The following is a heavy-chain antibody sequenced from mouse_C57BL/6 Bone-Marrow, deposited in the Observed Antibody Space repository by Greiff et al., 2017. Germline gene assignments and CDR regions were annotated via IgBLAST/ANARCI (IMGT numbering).Heavy chain of an antibody. D-gene: IGHD1-2*01. CDR1: GYTFTDYE. J-gene: IGHJ3*01. V-gene: IGHV1-15*01. CDR3: TGYYGTWFAY. CDR2: IDPETGGT. Sequence: QVQLKQSGAELVRPGASVTLSCKASGYTFTDYEMHWVKQTPVHGLEWIGAIDPETGGTAYNQKFKGKAILTADKSSSTAYMELRSLTSEDSAVYYGTGYYGTWFAYWGQGTLVTVSA.